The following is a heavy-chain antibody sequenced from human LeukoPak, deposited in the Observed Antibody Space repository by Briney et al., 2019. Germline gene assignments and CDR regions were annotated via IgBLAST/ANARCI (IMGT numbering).Heavy chain of an antibody. CDR3: ARDSPGRDFWSGYYKGYMDV. Sequence: PGGSLRLSCAASGFTFSDYYMSWIRQAPGKGLEWVSSISSSSSYIYYADSVKGRFTISRDNAKNSLYLQMNSLRAEDTAVYYCARDSPGRDFWSGYYKGYMDVWGKGTTVTVSS. V-gene: IGHV3-11*06. D-gene: IGHD3-3*01. J-gene: IGHJ6*03. CDR2: ISSSSSYI. CDR1: GFTFSDYY.